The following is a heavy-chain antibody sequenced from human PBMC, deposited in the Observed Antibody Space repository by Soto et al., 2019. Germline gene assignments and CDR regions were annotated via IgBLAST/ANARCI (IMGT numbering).Heavy chain of an antibody. D-gene: IGHD6-13*01. CDR1: GFTFSSYS. CDR3: ARGIAAAGPKLDY. Sequence: PGGSLRLSCAASGFTFSSYSMNWVRQAPGKGLGWVSYISSATTTIYYADSVKGRFTISRDNAKNSLYLQMNSLRADDTAVYYCARGIAAAGPKLDYWGQGTLVTVSS. CDR2: ISSATTTI. J-gene: IGHJ4*02. V-gene: IGHV3-48*01.